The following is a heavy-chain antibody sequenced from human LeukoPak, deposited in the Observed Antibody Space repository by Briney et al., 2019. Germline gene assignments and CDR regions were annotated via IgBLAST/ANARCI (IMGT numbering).Heavy chain of an antibody. CDR2: FDPEDGET. Sequence: ASVKVSCKVSGYTLTELSMHWVRQAPGKGLEWMGGFDPEDGETIYAQKFQGRVTVTTDTSTRTAYMELRSLRSDDTAVYYCATDKVAARRDAFDIWGQGTMVTVSS. V-gene: IGHV1-24*01. CDR1: GYTLTELS. CDR3: ATDKVAARRDAFDI. J-gene: IGHJ3*02. D-gene: IGHD6-6*01.